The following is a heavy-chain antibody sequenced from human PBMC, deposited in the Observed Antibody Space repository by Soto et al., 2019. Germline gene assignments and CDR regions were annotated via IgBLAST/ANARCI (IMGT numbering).Heavy chain of an antibody. Sequence: SETLSLTCTVSGGSISSGDYYWSWIRQPPGKGLEWIGYIYYSGSTYYNPSLKSRVTISVDTSKNQFSLKLSSVTAADTAVYYCARVNSGAMVVLFDYWGQGTLVTVS. J-gene: IGHJ4*02. V-gene: IGHV4-30-4*01. D-gene: IGHD5-18*01. CDR3: ARVNSGAMVVLFDY. CDR2: IYYSGST. CDR1: GGSISSGDYY.